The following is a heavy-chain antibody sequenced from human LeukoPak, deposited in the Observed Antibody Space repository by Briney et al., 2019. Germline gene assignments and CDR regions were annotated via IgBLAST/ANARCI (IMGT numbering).Heavy chain of an antibody. CDR1: GGSISSGGYS. CDR2: IYYSGST. V-gene: IGHV4-31*03. Sequence: PSETLSLTCTVSGGSISSGGYSWSWIRQHPGKGLEWTGYIYYSGSTYYNPSLKSRVTISVDTSKNQFSLKLSSVTAADTAVYYCARSMSKYYDFWSGHYGMDVWGQGTTVTVSS. CDR3: ARSMSKYYDFWSGHYGMDV. J-gene: IGHJ6*02. D-gene: IGHD3-3*01.